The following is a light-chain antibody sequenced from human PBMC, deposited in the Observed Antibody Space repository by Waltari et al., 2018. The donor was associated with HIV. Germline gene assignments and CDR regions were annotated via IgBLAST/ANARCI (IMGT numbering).Light chain of an antibody. Sequence: DIQMTQSPSSLSASVGDRVTITCRASESISRCLNWYRQKPGKAPELLIYATSNLQSGVPSRFSGSGSGTDFTLTISSLQPEDSAIYYCQQSYSIPYNFGRGTKLEIK. CDR3: QQSYSIPYN. CDR2: ATS. J-gene: IGKJ2*01. CDR1: ESISRC. V-gene: IGKV1-39*01.